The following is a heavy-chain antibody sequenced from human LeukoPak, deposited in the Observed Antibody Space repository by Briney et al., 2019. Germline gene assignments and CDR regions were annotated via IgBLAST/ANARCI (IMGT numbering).Heavy chain of an antibody. CDR3: ARDANIAAAGTVSFDY. J-gene: IGHJ4*02. V-gene: IGHV3-48*04. CDR1: GFTFSSYS. D-gene: IGHD6-13*01. Sequence: PGGSLRLSCAASGFTFSSYSMNWVRQAPGKGLEWVSYISSSSSTIYYADSVKGRFTISRDNAKNSLYLQMNSLRAEDTAVYYCARDANIAAAGTVSFDYWGQGTLVTVSS. CDR2: ISSSSSTI.